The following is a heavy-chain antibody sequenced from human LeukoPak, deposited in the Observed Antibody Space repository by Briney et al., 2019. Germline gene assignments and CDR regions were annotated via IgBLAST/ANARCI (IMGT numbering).Heavy chain of an antibody. Sequence: PSETLSLTCSVSGGSISSDDYCWNWIRQHPGKGLEWIGYIYYSGSTYYNPSLKSRVALPVDTSKNQFSLKLSSLTAADTAVYYCAKSREEIRGLDAFDIWGQGTMVTVSS. D-gene: IGHD5-24*01. CDR1: GGSISSDDYC. J-gene: IGHJ3*02. CDR2: IYYSGST. CDR3: AKSREEIRGLDAFDI. V-gene: IGHV4-31*03.